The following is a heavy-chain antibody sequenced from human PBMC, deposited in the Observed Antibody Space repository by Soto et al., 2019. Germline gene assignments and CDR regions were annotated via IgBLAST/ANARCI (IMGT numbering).Heavy chain of an antibody. J-gene: IGHJ1*01. CDR2: IYPGDSDT. D-gene: IGHD3-10*01. CDR1: GYSFTSYW. CDR3: ARTYYYGSGSYLPEYFQH. V-gene: IGHV5-51*01. Sequence: GESLKISCKGSGYSFTSYWIGWVRQMPGKGLEWMGIIYPGDSDTRYSPSFQGQVTISADKSISTAYLQWSSLKASDTAMYYCARTYYYGSGSYLPEYFQHWGQGTLVTVSS.